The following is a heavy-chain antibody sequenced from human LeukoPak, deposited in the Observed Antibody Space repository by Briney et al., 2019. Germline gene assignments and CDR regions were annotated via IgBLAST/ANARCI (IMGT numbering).Heavy chain of an antibody. Sequence: GGSLRLSCAASGFTFSSYAMHWVRQAPGKGLEWISYISSSSSNKDYADSVKGRFTISRDNAENSLSLQMNSLRGEDTAVYYCARGESASAWLIEYWGQGTLVTVSS. D-gene: IGHD6-19*01. CDR1: GFTFSSYA. J-gene: IGHJ4*02. V-gene: IGHV3-48*01. CDR3: ARGESASAWLIEY. CDR2: ISSSSSNK.